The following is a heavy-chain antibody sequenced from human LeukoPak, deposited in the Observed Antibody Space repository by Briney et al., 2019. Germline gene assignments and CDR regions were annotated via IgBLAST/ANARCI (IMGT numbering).Heavy chain of an antibody. V-gene: IGHV3-30-3*01. CDR3: ARAPKRGLIVGANGPSSIDY. Sequence: GGSLRLSCAASGFTFSSYAMYWVRQPPGKGLEWVAVISYDGSFKFYADSVKGRFTISRDNSKNTLYLQMNSLRAEDTAVYYCARAPKRGLIVGANGPSSIDYWGQGTLVTVSS. D-gene: IGHD1-26*01. CDR2: ISYDGSFK. CDR1: GFTFSSYA. J-gene: IGHJ4*02.